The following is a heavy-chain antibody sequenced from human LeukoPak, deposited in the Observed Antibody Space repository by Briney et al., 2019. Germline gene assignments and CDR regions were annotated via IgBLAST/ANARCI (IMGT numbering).Heavy chain of an antibody. CDR2: IYYSGST. J-gene: IGHJ4*02. CDR3: AREHSGNSLFDY. D-gene: IGHD4-23*01. V-gene: IGHV4-31*03. Sequence: SQTLSLTCTVSGGSISSGGYYWSWIRQHPGKGLEWIGYIYYSGSTYYNPSLKSRVTISVDTSKNQFSLKLSSVTAADTAVYYCAREHSGNSLFDYWGQGTLVTVSS. CDR1: GGSISSGGYY.